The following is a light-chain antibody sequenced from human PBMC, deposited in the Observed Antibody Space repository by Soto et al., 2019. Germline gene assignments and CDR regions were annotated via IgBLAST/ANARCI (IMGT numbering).Light chain of an antibody. V-gene: IGKV1-9*01. Sequence: IQLTQSPSSLSASVGDRVNITCRASQGITSYLAWYQQRPGKTPGLLIYSASTLQSGVPSRFSGSGYGTDFSLTISNLQPEDFATYYCQQLYSHPLTFGGGTKVDI. CDR1: QGITSY. CDR3: QQLYSHPLT. J-gene: IGKJ4*01. CDR2: SAS.